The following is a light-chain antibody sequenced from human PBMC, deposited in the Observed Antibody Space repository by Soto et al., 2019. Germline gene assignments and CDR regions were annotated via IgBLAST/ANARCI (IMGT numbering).Light chain of an antibody. CDR3: SSYTSSSTRV. Sequence: QSALTQPASVSGSPGQSITISCTGTRSDVGGYNYVSWYQQHPGKAPKLMIYEVSNRPSGVSNRFSGSKSGNTASLTISGLQAEDEADYYCSSYTSSSTRVFGGGTTVTVL. J-gene: IGLJ3*02. CDR2: EVS. V-gene: IGLV2-14*01. CDR1: RSDVGGYNY.